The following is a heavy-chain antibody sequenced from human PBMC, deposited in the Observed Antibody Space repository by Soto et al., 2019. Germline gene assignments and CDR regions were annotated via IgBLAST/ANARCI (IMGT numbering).Heavy chain of an antibody. D-gene: IGHD3-22*01. J-gene: IGHJ4*02. V-gene: IGHV1-24*01. Sequence: ASVNVSCKVSGYTLTELSMHWVRQAPGKGLEWMGGFDPEDGETIYAQKFQGRVTMTEDTSTDTAYMELSSLRSEDTAVYYCATDLPRYYDSSGYYPFDYWGQGTLVTVSS. CDR1: GYTLTELS. CDR3: ATDLPRYYDSSGYYPFDY. CDR2: FDPEDGET.